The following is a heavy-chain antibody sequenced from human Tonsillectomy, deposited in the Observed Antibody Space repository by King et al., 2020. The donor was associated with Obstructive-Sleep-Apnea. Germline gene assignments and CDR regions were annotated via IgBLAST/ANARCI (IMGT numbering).Heavy chain of an antibody. V-gene: IGHV4-39*01. J-gene: IGHJ6*02. D-gene: IGHD5-12*01. CDR2: SYYSGST. CDR3: ARADIVATRPELYGMDV. Sequence: LQLQESGPGLVKPSETLSLTCTVSGGSISSSSYYWGWIRQPPGKGLEWIGSSYYSGSTYYNPSLKRRVTISVDTSKNQSSLQLSSVTAADTAVYYCARADIVATRPELYGMDVWGQGTTVTVSS. CDR1: GGSISSSSYY.